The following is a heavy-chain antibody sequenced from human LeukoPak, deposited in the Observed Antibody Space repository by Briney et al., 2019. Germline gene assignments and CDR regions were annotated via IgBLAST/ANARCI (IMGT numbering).Heavy chain of an antibody. Sequence: SETLSLTCTVSDGSISSGDYYWSWIRQPPGKGLEWIGYIYYSGSTYYNPSLKSRVTISVDTSKNQFSLKLSSVTAADTAVYYCARVRRSTSCYWFDPWGQGTLVTVSS. D-gene: IGHD2-2*01. V-gene: IGHV4-30-4*08. CDR2: IYYSGST. CDR3: ARVRRSTSCYWFDP. J-gene: IGHJ5*02. CDR1: DGSISSGDYY.